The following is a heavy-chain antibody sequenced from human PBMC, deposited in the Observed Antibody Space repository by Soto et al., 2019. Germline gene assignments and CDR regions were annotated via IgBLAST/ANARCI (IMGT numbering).Heavy chain of an antibody. CDR2: IIPIFGTA. CDR3: ARGYSSSWYLFDL. J-gene: IGHJ5*02. V-gene: IGHV1-69*06. Sequence: WASVKVSCKASGGTFSSYAISWVRQTPGQGLEWMGGIIPIFGTANYAQKFQGRVTITADKSTSTAYMELSSLRSEDTAVYYCARGYSSSWYLFDLWGQGTLVTVSS. CDR1: GGTFSSYA. D-gene: IGHD6-13*01.